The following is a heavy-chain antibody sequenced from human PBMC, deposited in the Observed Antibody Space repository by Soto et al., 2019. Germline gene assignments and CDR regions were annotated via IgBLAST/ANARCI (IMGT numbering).Heavy chain of an antibody. CDR1: GGTFSSYT. V-gene: IGHV1-69*02. J-gene: IGHJ4*02. CDR3: VGRVYSGYDGAVDY. CDR2: IIPILGIA. Sequence: QVQLVQSGAEVKKPGSSVKVSCKASGGTFSSYTISWVRQAPGQGLEWMGRIIPILGIANYAQKFQGRVTITADKSTSTAYMELSSLRSEDTGVYYCVGRVYSGYDGAVDYWGQGTLVTVSS. D-gene: IGHD5-12*01.